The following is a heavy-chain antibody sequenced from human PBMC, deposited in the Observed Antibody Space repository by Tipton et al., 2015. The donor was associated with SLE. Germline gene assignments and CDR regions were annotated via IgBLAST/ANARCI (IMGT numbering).Heavy chain of an antibody. D-gene: IGHD3-3*01. V-gene: IGHV4-59*06. J-gene: IGHJ4*02. Sequence: LRLSCAASGFTFSSYSMNWVRQAPGKGLEWVGYIYYSGSTYYNPSLKSRVAISVDTSKNHFSLNLSSVTAADTAVYYCARTPYYDFWSGYPYFDYWGQGTLVTVSS. CDR1: GFTFSSYS. CDR3: ARTPYYDFWSGYPYFDY. CDR2: IYYSGST.